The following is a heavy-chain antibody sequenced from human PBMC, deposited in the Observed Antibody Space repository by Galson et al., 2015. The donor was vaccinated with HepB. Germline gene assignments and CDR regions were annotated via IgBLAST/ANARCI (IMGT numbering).Heavy chain of an antibody. J-gene: IGHJ3*02. CDR1: GDSVSSXXXA. D-gene: IGHD1-26*01. Sequence: CAISGDSVSSXXXAXNWIRQSPSRGLEWLGRTYYRSKWYNDYAVSVKSRITINPDTSKNQFSLQLNSVTPEDTAVYYCAREIVGAPYAFDIWGQGTMVTVSS. V-gene: IGHV6-1*01. CDR3: AREIVGAPYAFDI. CDR2: TYYRSKWYN.